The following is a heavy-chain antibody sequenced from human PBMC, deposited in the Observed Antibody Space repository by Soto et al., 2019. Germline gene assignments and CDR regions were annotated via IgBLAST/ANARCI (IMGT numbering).Heavy chain of an antibody. J-gene: IGHJ4*02. V-gene: IGHV3-73*02. D-gene: IGHD6-13*01. Sequence: EVQLVESGGGLVQPGGSLKLSCEASGFIFSGSTLHWVRQASGKGLEWVSRIRNKANSYATTYAASVKGRFTISRDDSENTAYLQMNSLSTEDTAVYYCLVGAAGGSPPYWGQGTLVTVSS. CDR3: LVGAAGGSPPY. CDR1: GFIFSGST. CDR2: IRNKANSYAT.